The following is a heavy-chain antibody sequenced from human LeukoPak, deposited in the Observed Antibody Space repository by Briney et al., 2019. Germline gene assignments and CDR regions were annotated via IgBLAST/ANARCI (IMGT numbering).Heavy chain of an antibody. J-gene: IGHJ5*02. CDR2: IWYDGGNK. D-gene: IGHD1-26*01. CDR1: GFTFSSYG. V-gene: IGHV3-33*08. CDR3: ATTVGTTT. Sequence: GGSLRLSCAASGFTFSSYGIHWVRQAPGKGLEWVAVIWYDGGNKYYADSVKGRFTISRDTSKNTLYLQMNSLRAEDTAVYYCATTVGTTTWGQGTLVTVSS.